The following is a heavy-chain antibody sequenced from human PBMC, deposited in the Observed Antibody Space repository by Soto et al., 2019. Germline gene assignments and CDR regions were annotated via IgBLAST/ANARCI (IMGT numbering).Heavy chain of an antibody. CDR2: ISSSSSYI. J-gene: IGHJ1*01. Sequence: GGSLRLSCAASGFTFSSYSMNWVRQAPGKGLEWVSSISSSSSYIYYADSVKGRFTISRDNAKNSLYLQMNSLRAEDTAVYYCARDEVFGVVIEYFQHWGQGTLVTVSS. V-gene: IGHV3-21*01. CDR1: GFTFSSYS. D-gene: IGHD3-3*01. CDR3: ARDEVFGVVIEYFQH.